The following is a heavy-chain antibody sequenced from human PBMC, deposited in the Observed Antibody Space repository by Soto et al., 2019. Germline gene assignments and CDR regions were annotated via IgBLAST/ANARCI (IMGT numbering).Heavy chain of an antibody. CDR3: AKALSEGQLSDY. J-gene: IGHJ4*02. V-gene: IGHV3-23*01. D-gene: IGHD6-6*01. CDR2: ISGSGGST. Sequence: EVQLLESGGGLVQPGGSLRLSCAASGFTFSSYAMSWVRQAPGKGLEWVSAISGSGGSTHYADSVKGRFTISRDNSKNTLYLQMNSLRAEDTAVYYCAKALSEGQLSDYWGQGTLVTVSS. CDR1: GFTFSSYA.